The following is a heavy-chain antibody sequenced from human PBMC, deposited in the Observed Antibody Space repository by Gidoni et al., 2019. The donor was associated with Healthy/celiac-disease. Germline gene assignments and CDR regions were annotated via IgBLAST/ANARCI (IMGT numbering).Heavy chain of an antibody. V-gene: IGHV3-48*02. CDR3: ARGGYDFWSGYSDYYYYGMDV. CDR1: GFTFSRYS. Sequence: EVQLVESGGGLVQPGGSLRLSCAASGFTFSRYSMNWVRQAPGKGLEWVSYISSSSSTIYYADSVKGRFTISRDNAKNSLYLQMNSLRDEDTAVYYCARGGYDFWSGYSDYYYYGMDVWGQGTTVTVSS. D-gene: IGHD3-3*01. CDR2: ISSSSSTI. J-gene: IGHJ6*02.